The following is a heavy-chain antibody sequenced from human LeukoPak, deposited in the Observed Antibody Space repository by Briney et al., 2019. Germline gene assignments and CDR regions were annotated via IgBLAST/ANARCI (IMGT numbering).Heavy chain of an antibody. CDR1: GFTFSNYA. Sequence: GGSLRLSCAASGFTFSNYAMSWVRQAPGKGLEWVSVMGGGDDDRYYTDSVKGRFTVSRDNSKNTLFLQVNSLRPEDTAVYYCAKDSWSGNGIYDPFDIWGQGTMVTVSS. V-gene: IGHV3-23*01. CDR2: MGGGDDDR. CDR3: AKDSWSGNGIYDPFDI. J-gene: IGHJ3*02. D-gene: IGHD2-8*01.